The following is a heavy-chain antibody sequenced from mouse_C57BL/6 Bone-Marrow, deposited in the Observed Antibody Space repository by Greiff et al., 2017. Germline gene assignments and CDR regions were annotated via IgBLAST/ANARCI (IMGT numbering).Heavy chain of an antibody. J-gene: IGHJ2*01. CDR3: TNYDYERYYVDC. CDR1: GFNIKDDN. D-gene: IGHD2-4*01. V-gene: IGHV14-4*01. Sequence: EVKLLESGAELVRPGASVKLSCTASGFNIKDDNMHWVKQRPEQGLEWIGWIDPENGDTEYASKFQGKATITADTSSNTAYLQLSSLTSEDTAVYYCTNYDYERYYVDCWGQGTTLT. CDR2: IDPENGDT.